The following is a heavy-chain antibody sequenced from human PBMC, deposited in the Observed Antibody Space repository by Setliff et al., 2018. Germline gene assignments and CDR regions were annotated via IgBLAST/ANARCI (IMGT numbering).Heavy chain of an antibody. Sequence: EASVKVSCKVSGYTLTELSMHWVRQAPGKGLEWMGGFDPEDGETIYAQKFQGRVTMTTDTSTSTAYIELRSLRSDDTAVYYCARDQYNFWSGYFYESSWFDPWGQGTLVTSPQ. CDR3: ARDQYNFWSGYFYESSWFDP. D-gene: IGHD3-3*01. CDR1: GYTLTELS. CDR2: FDPEDGET. V-gene: IGHV1-24*01. J-gene: IGHJ5*02.